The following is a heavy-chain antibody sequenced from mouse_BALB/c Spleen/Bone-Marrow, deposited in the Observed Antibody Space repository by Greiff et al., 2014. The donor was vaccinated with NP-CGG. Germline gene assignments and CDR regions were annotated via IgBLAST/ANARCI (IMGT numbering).Heavy chain of an antibody. V-gene: IGHV5-6*02. CDR3: ASQTGTWFAY. CDR1: GFTFSTYG. D-gene: IGHD4-1*01. CDR2: ISSGGDYT. J-gene: IGHJ3*01. Sequence: EVMLVESGGDLVKSGGSLKFSCAASGFTFSTYGMSWVRQTPDKRLEWVATISSGGDYTYYPDSVKGRFTISRDNAKNTLYLQMSSLKSEDTAMYYCASQTGTWFAYWGQGTLVTVSA.